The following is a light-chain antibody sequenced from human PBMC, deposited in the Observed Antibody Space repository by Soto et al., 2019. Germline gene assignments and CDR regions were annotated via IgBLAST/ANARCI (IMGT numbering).Light chain of an antibody. CDR1: SSNIGSNT. CDR2: SNN. V-gene: IGLV1-44*01. Sequence: QSVLTQPPSASGTPGQRVTISCSGSSSNIGSNTVNWYQQLPGTAPKLLIYSNNQRPSGVPDRFSGSKSGTSASLAISGLQSEDEADYYCAAWHESLNGYVFGTGTKLTVL. CDR3: AAWHESLNGYV. J-gene: IGLJ1*01.